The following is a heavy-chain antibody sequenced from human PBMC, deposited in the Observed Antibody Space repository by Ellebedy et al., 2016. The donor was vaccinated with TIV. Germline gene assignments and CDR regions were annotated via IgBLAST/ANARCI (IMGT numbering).Heavy chain of an antibody. CDR2: MNPKSGNT. D-gene: IGHD3-3*01. CDR3: ARGSGPIDY. J-gene: IGHJ4*02. Sequence: ASVKVSCXASGYTFTSYDINWVRQATGQGLEWMGWMNPKSGNTGYAQKFQGRLTMTRDTSINTAYMELSSLTSEDTAVYFCARGSGPIDYWGQGTLVTVSS. CDR1: GYTFTSYD. V-gene: IGHV1-8*02.